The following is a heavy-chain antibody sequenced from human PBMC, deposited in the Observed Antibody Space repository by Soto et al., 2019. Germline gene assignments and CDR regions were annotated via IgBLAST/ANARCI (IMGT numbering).Heavy chain of an antibody. J-gene: IGHJ5*02. V-gene: IGHV3-33*01. CDR1: GFTFSNYG. D-gene: IGHD6-6*01. CDR2: IWYDGSNK. Sequence: QVQLVESGGGVVQPGRSLRLSCAASGFTFSNYGMHWVRQAPGKGLEWVAGIWYDGSNKDYADSVKGRFTISRDNSKNTLYLQMNSLRGDDTAVYYCATEYDPWGQGTLVTVSS. CDR3: ATEYDP.